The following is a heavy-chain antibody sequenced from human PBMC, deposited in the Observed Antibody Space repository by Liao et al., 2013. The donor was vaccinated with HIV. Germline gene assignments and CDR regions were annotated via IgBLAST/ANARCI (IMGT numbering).Heavy chain of an antibody. Sequence: QVQLQQWGAGLLKPSETLSLTCAVYGGSFSGYYWSWIRQPPGKGLEWIGEINPSGSTNYNPSLKSRVTISLDTSKNQFSLKLSSVTAADTAVYYCALEMATQDAFDYWGQGTLVTVSS. CDR2: INPSGST. CDR3: ALEMATQDAFDY. V-gene: IGHV4-34*02. D-gene: IGHD5-24*01. J-gene: IGHJ4*02. CDR1: GGSFSGYY.